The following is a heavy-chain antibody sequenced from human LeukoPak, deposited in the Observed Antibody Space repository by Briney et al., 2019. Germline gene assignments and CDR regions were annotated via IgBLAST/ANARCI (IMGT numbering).Heavy chain of an antibody. CDR2: IYYSGST. V-gene: IGHV4-59*01. D-gene: IGHD3-22*01. CDR3: ATYYYDSSGFPFFY. Sequence: SETQSLTCTVSGGSISSYYWSWIRQPPGKGLEWIGYIYYSGSTNYNPSLKSRVTISVDTSKNQFSLKLSSVTAADTAVYYCATYYYDSSGFPFFYWGQGTLVTVSS. J-gene: IGHJ4*02. CDR1: GGSISSYY.